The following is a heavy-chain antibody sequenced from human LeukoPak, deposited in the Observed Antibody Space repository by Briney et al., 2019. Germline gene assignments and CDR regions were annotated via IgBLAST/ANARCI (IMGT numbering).Heavy chain of an antibody. CDR1: GFTFSSYE. D-gene: IGHD3-10*01. CDR2: ISSSGSTI. J-gene: IGHJ5*02. V-gene: IGHV3-48*03. CDR3: ARSQPRDSGTYLFDWFDP. Sequence: PGGSLRLSCAASGFTFSSYEMNWVRQAPGKGLEWVSYISSSGSTIYYADSVKGRFTISRDNAKNSLYLQLNSLRAEDTAVYYCARSQPRDSGTYLFDWFDPWGQGTLVTVSS.